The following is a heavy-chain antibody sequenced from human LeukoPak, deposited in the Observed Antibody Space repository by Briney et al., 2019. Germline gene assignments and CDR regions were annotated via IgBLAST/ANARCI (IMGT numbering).Heavy chain of an antibody. CDR2: INRAGIES. D-gene: IGHD5-12*01. CDR3: AKTAGRHSGYDLDY. CDR1: GFTFTDYW. V-gene: IGHV3-7*01. J-gene: IGHJ4*02. Sequence: GGSLRLSCAASGFTFTDYWMTWVRQVPGKGLEWVANINRAGIESYYVDSVKGRFTISRDNSKNTLYLQMNSLRAEDTAVYYCAKTAGRHSGYDLDYWGQGTLVAVSS.